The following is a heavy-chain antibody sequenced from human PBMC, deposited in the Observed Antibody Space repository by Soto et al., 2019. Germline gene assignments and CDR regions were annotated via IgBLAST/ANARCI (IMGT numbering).Heavy chain of an antibody. Sequence: ASVKVSCKASGYTFTSYGISWVRQAPGQGLEWMGWISAYNGNTNYAQKLQGRVTMTRNTSISTAYMELSSLRSEDTAVYYCARATIFGALPNHYYMDVWGKGTTVTVSS. CDR2: ISAYNGNT. D-gene: IGHD3-3*01. V-gene: IGHV1-18*01. CDR1: GYTFTSYG. CDR3: ARATIFGALPNHYYMDV. J-gene: IGHJ6*03.